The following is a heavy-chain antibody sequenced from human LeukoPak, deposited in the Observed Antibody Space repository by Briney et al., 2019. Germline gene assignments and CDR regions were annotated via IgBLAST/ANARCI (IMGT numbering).Heavy chain of an antibody. D-gene: IGHD3-22*01. CDR3: AKTLTMILVLRGGFDY. CDR2: ISASGRST. V-gene: IGHV3-23*01. CDR1: GFTFSSYA. J-gene: IGHJ4*02. Sequence: PGGSLRLSCAASGFTFSSYAMSWVRQAPGKGLEWVSAISASGRSTYYADSVKGRFTISRDNSKNTLYLQMNSLRAEDTAVYYCAKTLTMILVLRGGFDYWGQGALVTVSS.